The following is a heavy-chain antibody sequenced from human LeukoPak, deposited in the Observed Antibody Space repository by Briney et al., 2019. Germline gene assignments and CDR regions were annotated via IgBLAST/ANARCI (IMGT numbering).Heavy chain of an antibody. CDR2: ISYDGSNK. CDR3: AKGGIQLPLDY. Sequence: GGSLRLSCAASGFTFSSYGMHWVRQAPGKGLKWVAVISYDGSNKYYADSVKGRFTISRDNSKNTLYLQMNSLRAEDTAVYYCAKGGIQLPLDYWGQGTLVTVSS. V-gene: IGHV3-30*18. J-gene: IGHJ4*02. D-gene: IGHD5-18*01. CDR1: GFTFSSYG.